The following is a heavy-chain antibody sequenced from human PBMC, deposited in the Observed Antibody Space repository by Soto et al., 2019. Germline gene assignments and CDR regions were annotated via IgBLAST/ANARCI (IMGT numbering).Heavy chain of an antibody. J-gene: IGHJ4*02. V-gene: IGHV3-9*01. D-gene: IGHD6-19*01. CDR1: GFTFGDYA. CDR2: ISWNSGSI. Sequence: EVQLVESGGGLVQPGRSLSLSCAASGFTFGDYAMQWVRQAPGKGLEWVSAISWNSGSIDYADSVKGRFTISRDNAKNSLYLQMNSLRAEDTALYYCAKSHTTSGWYVTTDYWGQGTRVTVSS. CDR3: AKSHTTSGWYVTTDY.